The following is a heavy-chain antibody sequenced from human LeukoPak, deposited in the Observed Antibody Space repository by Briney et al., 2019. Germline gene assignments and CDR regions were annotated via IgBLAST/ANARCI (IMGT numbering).Heavy chain of an antibody. Sequence: GGSLRLSCAASGFTFSSYGMHWVRPAPGKGLEWVAFIRYDGSNKYYADSVKGRFTISRDNSKNTLYLQMNSLRAEDTAVYYCAKDGDWTTTGYFDYWGQGTLVTVSS. CDR2: IRYDGSNK. D-gene: IGHD2-21*02. CDR3: AKDGDWTTTGYFDY. J-gene: IGHJ4*02. V-gene: IGHV3-30*02. CDR1: GFTFSSYG.